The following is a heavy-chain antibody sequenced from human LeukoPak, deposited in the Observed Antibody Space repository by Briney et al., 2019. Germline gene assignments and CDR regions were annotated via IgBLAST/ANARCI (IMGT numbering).Heavy chain of an antibody. J-gene: IGHJ4*02. CDR1: GGTFSSYA. Sequence: SVKVSCKASGGTFSSYAISWVRQAPGQGLEWMGRIIPIFGTASYAQKFQGRVSITTDESTSTAYMELSSLRSEDTAVYYCARDRDYGDYVDYYFDYWGQGTLVTVSS. CDR3: ARDRDYGDYVDYYFDY. CDR2: IIPIFGTA. D-gene: IGHD4-17*01. V-gene: IGHV1-69*05.